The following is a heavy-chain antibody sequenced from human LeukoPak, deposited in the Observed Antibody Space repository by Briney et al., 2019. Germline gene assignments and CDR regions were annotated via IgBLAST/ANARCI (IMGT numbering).Heavy chain of an antibody. V-gene: IGHV3-21*04. CDR1: GFIFSSYS. Sequence: GGSLRLSCAASGFIFSSYSMNWVRQAPGKGLEWVSSISSSSSYIYYADSVKGRFTISRDNSKNTLYLQMNSLRAEDTAVYYCAKPVLRYFDWTNTFDYRGQGTLVTVSS. CDR2: ISSSSSYI. D-gene: IGHD3-9*01. CDR3: AKPVLRYFDWTNTFDY. J-gene: IGHJ4*02.